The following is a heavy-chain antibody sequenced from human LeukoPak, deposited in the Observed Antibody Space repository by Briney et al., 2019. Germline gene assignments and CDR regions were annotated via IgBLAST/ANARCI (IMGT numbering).Heavy chain of an antibody. V-gene: IGHV3-48*03. CDR2: ISSSGNTV. CDR1: GFTFSDYE. Sequence: GGSLRLSCAASGFTFSDYEVNWVRQAPGKGLEWLLYISSSGNTVYYADSVKGRFIISRDNAKNSVFLQMNSLGAEDTAVYYCARGYYYYYMDVWGKGTTVTISS. J-gene: IGHJ6*03. CDR3: ARGYYYYYMDV.